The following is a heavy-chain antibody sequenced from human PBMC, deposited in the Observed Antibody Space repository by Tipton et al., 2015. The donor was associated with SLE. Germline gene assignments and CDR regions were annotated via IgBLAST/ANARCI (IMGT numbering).Heavy chain of an antibody. CDR1: GGSIRSHY. CDR2: IYYSGST. CDR3: AREREELGYCSGGSCYSFDY. V-gene: IGHV4-59*11. Sequence: LRLSCTVSGGSIRSHYWSWIRQPPGKGLEWIGYIYYSGSTNYNPSLKSRVTISVDTSKNQFSLKLSSVTAADTAVYYCAREREELGYCSGGSCYSFDYWGQGTLVTVSS. D-gene: IGHD2-15*01. J-gene: IGHJ4*02.